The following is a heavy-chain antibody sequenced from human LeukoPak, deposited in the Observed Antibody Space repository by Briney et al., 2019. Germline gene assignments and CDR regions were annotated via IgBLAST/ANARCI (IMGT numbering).Heavy chain of an antibody. J-gene: IGHJ4*02. V-gene: IGHV4-61*02. CDR1: GDSISSGNYY. D-gene: IGHD1-20*01. CDR2: IYSNGST. Sequence: PSETLSLTCTVSGDSISSGNYYWSWIRQPAGKGLEWIGRIYSNGSTHYNPSLKSRATISVDASKNQFSLKVTSVTAADTAVYYCARFPYNRNDGWGGLGSPDWGQGTLVTVSS. CDR3: ARFPYNRNDGWGGLGSPD.